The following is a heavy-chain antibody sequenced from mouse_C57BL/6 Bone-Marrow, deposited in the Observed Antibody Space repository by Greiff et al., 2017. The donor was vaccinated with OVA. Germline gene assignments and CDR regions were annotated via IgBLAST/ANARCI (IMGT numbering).Heavy chain of an antibody. Sequence: QVQLKQSGAELVRPGASVTLSCKASGYTFTDYEMHWVKQTPVHGLEWIGAIDPETGGTAYNQKFKGKAILTADKSSSTAYMELRSLTSEDSAVYYCTREDYSNPSYAMDYWGQGTSVTVSS. J-gene: IGHJ4*01. D-gene: IGHD2-5*01. CDR3: TREDYSNPSYAMDY. CDR2: IDPETGGT. CDR1: GYTFTDYE. V-gene: IGHV1-15*01.